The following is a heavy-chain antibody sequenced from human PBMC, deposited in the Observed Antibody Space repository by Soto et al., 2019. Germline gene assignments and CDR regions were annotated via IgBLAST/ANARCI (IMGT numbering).Heavy chain of an antibody. CDR2: ITHYNGNA. Sequence: QVHLVQSGAVVENPGASVKVSCKASGYTFTNFGINWVRQAPGQGLEWMGWITHYNGNAKYPQKHQDSLTITTDTSTNTAYLELRSLRSDDTAVYFCARARMFSGAHHDYWGQGTRVTVSS. V-gene: IGHV1-18*04. J-gene: IGHJ4*02. CDR3: ARARMFSGAHHDY. D-gene: IGHD1-26*01. CDR1: GYTFTNFG.